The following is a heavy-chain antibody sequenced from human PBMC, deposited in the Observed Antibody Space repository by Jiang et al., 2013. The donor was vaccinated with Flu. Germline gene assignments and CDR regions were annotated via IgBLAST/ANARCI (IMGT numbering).Heavy chain of an antibody. CDR3: ARFYGSGSYSLYYFDY. V-gene: IGHV4-61*01. D-gene: IGHD3-10*01. CDR2: VYYSGST. Sequence: PGLVKPSETLSLTCSVSGGSISGSNYYWTWIRQSPGKGLEWIGSVYYSGSTNYNPSLKSRVTISVDTSKNQFSLKLSSVTAADTAVYYCARFYGSGSYSLYYFDYWGQGTLVTVSS. J-gene: IGHJ4*02. CDR1: GGSISGSNYY.